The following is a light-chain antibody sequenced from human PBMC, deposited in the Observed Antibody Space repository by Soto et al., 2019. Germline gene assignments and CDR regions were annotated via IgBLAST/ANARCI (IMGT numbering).Light chain of an antibody. Sequence: VMTQSPATLSVSPGERATLSCWASETVATNLAWYQQKPGQAPRLLISGASTRAAGISDRFRGSGSGTEFTLIICSLRSEDSAIYYCQQYFEWPPMTFGQGTKVEI. CDR2: GAS. CDR3: QQYFEWPPMT. CDR1: ETVATN. J-gene: IGKJ1*01. V-gene: IGKV3-15*01.